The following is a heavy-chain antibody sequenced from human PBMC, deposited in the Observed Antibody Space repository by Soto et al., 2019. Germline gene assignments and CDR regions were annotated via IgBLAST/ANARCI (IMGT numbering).Heavy chain of an antibody. V-gene: IGHV4-31*03. CDR3: AVFYCSGGSCYGGPRHYFDY. Sequence: QVQLQESGPGLVKPSQTLSLTCTVSGGSISSGGYYWSWIRQHPGKGLEWIGYIYYSGSTYYNPSLKGRVTLSVDPSKNQFSLKLSSVTAADTAVYYCAVFYCSGGSCYGGPRHYFDYWGQGTLVTVSS. D-gene: IGHD2-15*01. CDR2: IYYSGST. CDR1: GGSISSGGYY. J-gene: IGHJ4*02.